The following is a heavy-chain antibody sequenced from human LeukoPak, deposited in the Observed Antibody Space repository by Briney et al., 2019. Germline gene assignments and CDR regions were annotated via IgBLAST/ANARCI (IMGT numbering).Heavy chain of an antibody. J-gene: IGHJ4*02. V-gene: IGHV4-59*01. CDR1: GDSMTSDY. Sequence: PSETLSLTCTASGDSMTSDYWTWIRQPPGKGLEWLGYVYHSGTSFYNPALKSRLTISIDTSKKQFSLNVISVTTADTALYFCARDRGIGYGPSDLDSWGPGVLVTVSS. CDR3: ARDRGIGYGPSDLDS. CDR2: VYHSGTS. D-gene: IGHD3-10*01.